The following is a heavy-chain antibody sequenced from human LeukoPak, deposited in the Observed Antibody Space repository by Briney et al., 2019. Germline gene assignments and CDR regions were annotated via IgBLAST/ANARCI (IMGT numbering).Heavy chain of an antibody. D-gene: IGHD5-18*01. CDR1: GGSISSSSYY. CDR2: IYYSGST. CDR3: AGGYSYGYDY. J-gene: IGHJ4*02. V-gene: IGHV4-39*07. Sequence: SETLSLTCTVSGGSISSSSYYWGWIRQPPGKGLEWIGTIYYSGSTYYNPSLKSRVTISVDTSKNQFSLKLSSVTAADTAVYYCAGGYSYGYDYWGQGTLVTVSS.